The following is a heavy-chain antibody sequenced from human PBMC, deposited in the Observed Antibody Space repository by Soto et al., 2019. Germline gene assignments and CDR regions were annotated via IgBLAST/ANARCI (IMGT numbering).Heavy chain of an antibody. D-gene: IGHD2-15*01. Sequence: QVQLVQSGAEVQKPGASVKVSCKASGYTFTTLGISWVRQVPGQGLEWMGWVRGDNGHTNYAQSLQERVTMTPDTSTNTAYMELRSLRSDDTAVYYCARDLGYCRSGTCYRQWFDPWGQGTLVIVSS. CDR2: VRGDNGHT. CDR1: GYTFTTLG. CDR3: ARDLGYCRSGTCYRQWFDP. J-gene: IGHJ5*02. V-gene: IGHV1-18*01.